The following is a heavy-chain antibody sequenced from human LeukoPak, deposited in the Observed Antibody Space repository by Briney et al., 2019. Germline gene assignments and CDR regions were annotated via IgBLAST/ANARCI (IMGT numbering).Heavy chain of an antibody. D-gene: IGHD3-22*01. CDR3: ARGDGRFTYYSSGYKYAFEM. Sequence: PGRSLRLSCAASGFTFRSYVMHWVRQAPGKGLKWVAVISYDGSDKYYADSVKGRFSISRDNSKNTLYLQMDSLGAEDTAVYYCARGDGRFTYYSSGYKYAFEMWGQGTMVTVSS. V-gene: IGHV3-30-3*01. CDR2: ISYDGSDK. CDR1: GFTFRSYV. J-gene: IGHJ3*02.